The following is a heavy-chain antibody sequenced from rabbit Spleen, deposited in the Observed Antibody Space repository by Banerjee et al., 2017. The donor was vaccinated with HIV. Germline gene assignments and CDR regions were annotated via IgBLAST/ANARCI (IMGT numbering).Heavy chain of an antibody. Sequence: QEQLVESGGGLVPPEGSLTLTCTASGVSFSSSYYMCWVRQAPGKGLEWIACIDTGSSGFSYFASWAKGRLTISKTSSTTVTLQMTSLTAADTATYFCARDSGSSFSTYGMDLWGPGTLVTVS. CDR2: IDTGSSGFS. CDR1: GVSFSSSYY. V-gene: IGHV1S45*01. CDR3: ARDSGSSFSTYGMDL. D-gene: IGHD8-1*01. J-gene: IGHJ6*01.